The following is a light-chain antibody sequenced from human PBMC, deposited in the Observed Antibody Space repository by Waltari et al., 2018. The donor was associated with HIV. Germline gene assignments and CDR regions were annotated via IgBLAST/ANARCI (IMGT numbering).Light chain of an antibody. CDR1: QSLLHSNGYNY. J-gene: IGKJ4*01. V-gene: IGKV2-28*01. Sequence: DIVMTQSPLSLPVTPGEPASISCRPSQSLLHSNGYNYLDWYLQKPGQSPQLLIYLGSNRASGVPDRFSGSGSGTDFTLKISRVEAEDVGVYYCMQALQAPSTFGGGTKVEMK. CDR3: MQALQAPST. CDR2: LGS.